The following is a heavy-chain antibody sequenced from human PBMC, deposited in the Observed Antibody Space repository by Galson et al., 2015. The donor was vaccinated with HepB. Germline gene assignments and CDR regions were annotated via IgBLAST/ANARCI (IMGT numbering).Heavy chain of an antibody. D-gene: IGHD6-19*01. CDR3: ARDRVITPVGGSTTGWFDP. CDR1: GYTFTSYA. J-gene: IGHJ5*02. Sequence: SVKVSCKASGYTFTSYAMHWVRQAPGQRLEWMGWINASNGNTKYSQKFQGRVTITRDTSASTAYMELSSLRSEDTAVYYCARDRVITPVGGSTTGWFDPWGQGTLVTVSS. CDR2: INASNGNT. V-gene: IGHV1-3*01.